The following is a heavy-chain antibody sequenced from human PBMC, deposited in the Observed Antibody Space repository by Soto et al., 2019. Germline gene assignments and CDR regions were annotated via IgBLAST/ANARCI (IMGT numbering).Heavy chain of an antibody. CDR1: GGTFSGYA. CDR3: ARGVTMVVVAMVAFDI. Sequence: SVKVSCKASGGTFSGYAIGWVRQAPGQGLEWMGGIIPIFGTANYAQKFQGRVTITADESTSTAYMELSSLRSEDTAVYYCARGVTMVVVAMVAFDIWGQGTMVTVSS. D-gene: IGHD3-22*01. V-gene: IGHV1-69*13. CDR2: IIPIFGTA. J-gene: IGHJ3*02.